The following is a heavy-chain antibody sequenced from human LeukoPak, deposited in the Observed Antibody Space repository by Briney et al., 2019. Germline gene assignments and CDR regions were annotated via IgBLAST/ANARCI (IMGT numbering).Heavy chain of an antibody. CDR2: INPAGSET. D-gene: IGHD2-15*01. Sequence: GGSLRLSCAASGFSFSAYWMTWVRQAPGTGLEWVANINPAGSETRYVDPVKGRFSISRDNAKNLVYLQMNSLRAEDTAVYHCARFGYVAAVDVWGQGTPVTVSS. CDR1: GFSFSAYW. CDR3: ARFGYVAAVDV. J-gene: IGHJ4*02. V-gene: IGHV3-7*01.